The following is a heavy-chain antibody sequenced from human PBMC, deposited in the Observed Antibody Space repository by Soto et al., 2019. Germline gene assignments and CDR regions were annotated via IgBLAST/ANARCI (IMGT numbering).Heavy chain of an antibody. J-gene: IGHJ6*02. Sequence: SETLSLTCXVYGGSFSGYYWSWICQPPGKGLEWIGEINHSGSTNYNPSLKSRVTISVDTSKNQFSLKLSSVTAADTAVYYCARETVGATTRGHYYGMDVWGQGTTVTVSS. CDR3: ARETVGATTRGHYYGMDV. V-gene: IGHV4-34*01. D-gene: IGHD1-26*01. CDR1: GGSFSGYY. CDR2: INHSGST.